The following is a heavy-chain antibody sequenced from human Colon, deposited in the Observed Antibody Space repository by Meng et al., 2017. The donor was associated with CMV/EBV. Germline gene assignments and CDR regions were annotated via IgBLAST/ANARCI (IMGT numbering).Heavy chain of an antibody. D-gene: IGHD3-3*01. CDR1: GFSFSDFA. CDR2: VTGSGSSI. CDR3: ARAPLTVFGAAAQYYYHGMDV. Sequence: GGSLRLSCEGSGFSFSDFAMNWVRQVPGKGLEWVAYVTGSGSSISYVDSVKGRFTISRDNAKNSLYLQMNSVSAEDTAVYYCARAPLTVFGAAAQYYYHGMDVWGQGTTVTVSS. J-gene: IGHJ6*02. V-gene: IGHV3-48*03.